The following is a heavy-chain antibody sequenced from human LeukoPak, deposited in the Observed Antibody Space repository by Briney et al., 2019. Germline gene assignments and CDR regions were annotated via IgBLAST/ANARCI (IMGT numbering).Heavy chain of an antibody. V-gene: IGHV1-2*02. CDR1: GYTFTGYY. Sequence: ASVKVSCKASGYTFTGYYMHWVRQAPGQGLEWMGWINPNSGGTNYAQKFQGRVTMTRDTSISTAYMELSRLRSDDTAVYYCAREGRSSSSVSAYYYYMDVWGKGTTVTVSS. J-gene: IGHJ6*03. CDR3: AREGRSSSSVSAYYYYMDV. CDR2: INPNSGGT. D-gene: IGHD6-6*01.